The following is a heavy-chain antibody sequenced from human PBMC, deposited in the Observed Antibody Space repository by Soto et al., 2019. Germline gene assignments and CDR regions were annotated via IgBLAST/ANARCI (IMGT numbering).Heavy chain of an antibody. D-gene: IGHD3-22*01. CDR1: GFTFSNFA. Sequence: GGSLRLSCAGSGFTFSNFAMSWVRQAPGKGLEWVSAISPSGGSTYYADSVKGRFTISRDNFKNTLYLQMSSLRAEDTAVYYCAKGATYYYDSSGYLDYWGQGTLVTVSS. J-gene: IGHJ4*02. CDR3: AKGATYYYDSSGYLDY. CDR2: ISPSGGST. V-gene: IGHV3-23*01.